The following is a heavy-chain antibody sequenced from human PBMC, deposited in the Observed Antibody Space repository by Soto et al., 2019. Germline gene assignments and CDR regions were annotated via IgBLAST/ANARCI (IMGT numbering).Heavy chain of an antibody. V-gene: IGHV3-11*01. CDR1: GFTFSDYY. CDR2: ISSSGSTI. J-gene: IGHJ3*02. CDR3: AKDQPLRYFDWLLDAFDI. Sequence: GGSLRLSCAASGFTFSDYYMSGIRQAPGKGLEWVSYISSSGSTIYYADSVKGRFTISRDNAKNSLYLQMNSLRAEDTAVYYCAKDQPLRYFDWLLDAFDIWGQGTMVTVS. D-gene: IGHD3-9*01.